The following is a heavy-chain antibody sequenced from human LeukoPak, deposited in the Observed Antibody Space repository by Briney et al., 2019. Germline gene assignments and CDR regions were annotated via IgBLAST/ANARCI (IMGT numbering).Heavy chain of an antibody. CDR3: ARGYSNYGYTFDM. CDR1: GFTLSSHS. Sequence: GGSLRLSCAASGFTLSSHSMNWVRQAPGKGLEWVSSISSSGSYIYYADSVKGRFTISRDNAKNSLYLQMNSLRAEDTAVYHCARGYSNYGYTFDMWGQGTMVTVSS. D-gene: IGHD4-11*01. CDR2: ISSSGSYI. V-gene: IGHV3-21*01. J-gene: IGHJ3*02.